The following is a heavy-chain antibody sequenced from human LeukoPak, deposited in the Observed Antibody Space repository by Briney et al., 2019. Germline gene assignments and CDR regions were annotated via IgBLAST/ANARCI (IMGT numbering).Heavy chain of an antibody. CDR1: GFTFSRYW. Sequence: GGSLRLSRVASGFTFSRYWVHWVRQAPEKGLEWVSYINSDGRSTSYADSVRGRFTISRDNAKNMVYLQMNSLRAEDTAVYYCPQLDFEYWGQGILVTVSS. D-gene: IGHD1-1*01. V-gene: IGHV3-74*01. CDR2: INSDGRST. J-gene: IGHJ4*02. CDR3: PQLDFEY.